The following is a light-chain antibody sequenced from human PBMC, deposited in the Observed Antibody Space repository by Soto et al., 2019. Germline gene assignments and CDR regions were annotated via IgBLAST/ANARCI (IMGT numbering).Light chain of an antibody. CDR1: QSVSSY. CDR2: DAS. Sequence: EIVLTQSPATLSLSPGEIATLSCRASQSVSSYLAWYQQKPGQAPRLLIYDASNRATGIPARFSGSGSGTDFTLTISSLVPEDFAVYYCQQRNNWPRLTFGGGTKVEIK. V-gene: IGKV3-11*01. CDR3: QQRNNWPRLT. J-gene: IGKJ4*01.